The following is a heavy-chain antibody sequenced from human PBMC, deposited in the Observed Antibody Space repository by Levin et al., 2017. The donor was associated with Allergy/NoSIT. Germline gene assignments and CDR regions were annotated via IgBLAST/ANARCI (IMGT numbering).Heavy chain of an antibody. J-gene: IGHJ4*02. CDR3: ARDLDGYSHFDY. Sequence: PGGSLRLSCAASGFTVSSNYMSWVRQAPGKGLEWVSVIYSGGSTYYADSVKGRFTISRDNSKNTLYLQMNSLRAEDTAVYYCARDLDGYSHFDYWGQGTLVTVSS. CDR1: GFTVSSNY. D-gene: IGHD5-24*01. V-gene: IGHV3-66*01. CDR2: IYSGGST.